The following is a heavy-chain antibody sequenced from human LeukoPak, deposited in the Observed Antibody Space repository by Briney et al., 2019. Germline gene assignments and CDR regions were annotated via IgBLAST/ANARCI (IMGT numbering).Heavy chain of an antibody. J-gene: IGHJ4*02. CDR2: INAGNGNT. CDR3: ARDGEYSGYGY. Sequence: ASVKVSCKASGYTFTSYAMHWVRQAPGQGLEWMGWINAGNGNTKYSQKFQGRVTITRDTSASTAYMELSSLRSEDTAVYYCARDGEYSGYGYWGQGTLVTVSS. D-gene: IGHD5-12*01. V-gene: IGHV1-3*01. CDR1: GYTFTSYA.